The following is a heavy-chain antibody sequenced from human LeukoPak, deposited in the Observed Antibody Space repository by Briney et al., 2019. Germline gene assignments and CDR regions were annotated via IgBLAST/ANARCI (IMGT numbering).Heavy chain of an antibody. V-gene: IGHV3-53*01. CDR1: GFTVSSSY. Sequence: GGSLRLSCAASGFTVSSSYMTWVRQAPGKGLEWVSVIRSGGSTVYADSVKGRFTISRDNSKNTLFLQLNSLRAEDTAVYYCAREGSGRTAYNDGLDVWGQGTMVTVSS. CDR3: AREGSGRTAYNDGLDV. J-gene: IGHJ3*01. CDR2: IRSGGST. D-gene: IGHD3-10*01.